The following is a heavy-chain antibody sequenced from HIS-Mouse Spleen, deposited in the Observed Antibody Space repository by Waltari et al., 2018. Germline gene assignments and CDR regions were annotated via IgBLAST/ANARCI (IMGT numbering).Heavy chain of an antibody. J-gene: IGHJ2*01. Sequence: QLQLQESGPGLVKPSETLSLTCTFSGCSIRISSYYWGWLRQPPGKGLEWIGSIYYSGSTYYNPSLKSRVTISVDTSKNQFSLKLSSVTAADTAVYYCAREIPYSSSWYDWYFDLWGRGTLVTVSS. CDR2: IYYSGST. CDR3: AREIPYSSSWYDWYFDL. CDR1: GCSIRISSYY. V-gene: IGHV4-39*07. D-gene: IGHD6-13*01.